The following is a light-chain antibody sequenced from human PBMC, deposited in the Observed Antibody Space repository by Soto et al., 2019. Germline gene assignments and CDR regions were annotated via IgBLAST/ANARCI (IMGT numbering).Light chain of an antibody. J-gene: IGKJ1*01. V-gene: IGKV1-5*03. CDR2: KAS. Sequence: DIHMTQSPSSLSASLGDRFTITCRASQSISSWLAWYQHKPGKAPKLLIYKASSLESGVPLRFSGSGSGTEFTLTISSLQRDDFATYYCQQYSTYSRTFGQGTKVDI. CDR1: QSISSW. CDR3: QQYSTYSRT.